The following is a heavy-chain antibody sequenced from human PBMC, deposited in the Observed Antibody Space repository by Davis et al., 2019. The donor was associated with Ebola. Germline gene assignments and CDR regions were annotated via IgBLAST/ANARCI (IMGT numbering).Heavy chain of an antibody. CDR1: GFTFSSYS. V-gene: IGHV3-21*01. J-gene: IGHJ4*02. D-gene: IGHD3-16*02. CDR2: ISSSSSYI. Sequence: PGGSLRLSCAASGFTFSSYSMNWVRQAPGKGLEWVSSISSSSSYIYYADSVKGRFTISRDNAKNSLYLQMNSLRAEDTAVYYCARDVGFGVIGSYYFDYWGQGTLVTVSS. CDR3: ARDVGFGVIGSYYFDY.